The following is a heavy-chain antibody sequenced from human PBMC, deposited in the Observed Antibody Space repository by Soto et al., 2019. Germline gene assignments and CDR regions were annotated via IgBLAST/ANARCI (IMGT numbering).Heavy chain of an antibody. CDR2: AYHNGLT. V-gene: IGHV4-4*02. Sequence: QVQLQESGPGLVKPSGTLSLTCAVSGDSVTSNVWWSWVRQPPGKGLEWIGEAYHNGLTDYNPSLKSRVTMSVDTSKKEFSLKLTSLTAADTAIYYCARDAAVPGESDRFDYWGQGTLVTVSS. CDR1: GDSVTSNVW. D-gene: IGHD6-19*01. J-gene: IGHJ4*02. CDR3: ARDAAVPGESDRFDY.